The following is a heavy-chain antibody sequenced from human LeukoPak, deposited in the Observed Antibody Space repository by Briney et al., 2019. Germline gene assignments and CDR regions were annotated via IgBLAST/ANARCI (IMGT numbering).Heavy chain of an antibody. Sequence: GGSLRLSCAASGFAFSNYGMNWVRQAPGKGLEWVAFIRYDGSNKYYADSVKGRFTISRDNAKNSLYLQMNSLRAEDTAVYYCAKDYGEPEDNWFDPWGQGTLVTVSS. CDR2: IRYDGSNK. D-gene: IGHD4-17*01. CDR3: AKDYGEPEDNWFDP. V-gene: IGHV3-30*02. J-gene: IGHJ5*02. CDR1: GFAFSNYG.